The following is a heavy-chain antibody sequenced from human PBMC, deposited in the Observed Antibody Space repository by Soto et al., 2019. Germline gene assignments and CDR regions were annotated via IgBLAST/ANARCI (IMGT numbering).Heavy chain of an antibody. V-gene: IGHV4-4*02. D-gene: IGHD2-15*01. CDR3: ARVHCSGGSCYSTSFDY. Sequence: SETLSLTCAVSSGSISSSNWWSWVRQPPGKGLEWIGEIYHSGSTNYNPSLKSRVTISVDKSKNQFSLKLSSVTAADTAVYYCARVHCSGGSCYSTSFDYWGQGTLVTVSS. CDR1: SGSISSSNW. J-gene: IGHJ4*02. CDR2: IYHSGST.